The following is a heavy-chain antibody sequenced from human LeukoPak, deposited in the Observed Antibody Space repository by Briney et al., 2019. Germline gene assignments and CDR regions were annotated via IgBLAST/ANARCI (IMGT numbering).Heavy chain of an antibody. D-gene: IGHD2-15*01. CDR3: ARTGENPPAATLYGMDV. Sequence: ASVKVSCKASGGTFSSYGINWVRQAPGQGLEWMGGIIPIFGTANYAQKFQGRVTITADESTSTAYMELSSLRSEDTAVYYCARTGENPPAATLYGMDVWGQGTTVTVSS. J-gene: IGHJ6*02. CDR2: IIPIFGTA. CDR1: GGTFSSYG. V-gene: IGHV1-69*13.